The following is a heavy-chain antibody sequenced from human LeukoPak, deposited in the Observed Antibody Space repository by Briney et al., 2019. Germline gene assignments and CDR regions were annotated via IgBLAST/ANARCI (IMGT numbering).Heavy chain of an antibody. CDR2: IYTSGST. Sequence: PSETLSLTCTVSGGSISSYYWSWIRQPAGKGLEWIGRIYTSGSTNYNPSLKSRVTISVDTSKNQFSLKLSSVTAADTAVYYCARGRITNSGNYYYYYMDVWGKGTTVTVSS. CDR1: GGSISSYY. CDR3: ARGRITNSGNYYYYYMDV. D-gene: IGHD3-3*01. V-gene: IGHV4-4*07. J-gene: IGHJ6*03.